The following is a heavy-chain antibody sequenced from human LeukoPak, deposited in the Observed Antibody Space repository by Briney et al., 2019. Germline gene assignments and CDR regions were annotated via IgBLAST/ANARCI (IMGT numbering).Heavy chain of an antibody. D-gene: IGHD1-26*01. CDR2: IYHSGST. CDR1: GYSISSGYY. V-gene: IGHV4-38-2*01. CDR3: WPGSYYEYYFDY. Sequence: PSETLSLTCAVSGYSISSGYYWGWIRQPPGKGLEWIGSIYHSGSTYYNPSLKSRVTISVDTSKNQFSLKLSSVTAADTAVYYCWPGSYYEYYFDYWGQGTLVTVSS. J-gene: IGHJ4*02.